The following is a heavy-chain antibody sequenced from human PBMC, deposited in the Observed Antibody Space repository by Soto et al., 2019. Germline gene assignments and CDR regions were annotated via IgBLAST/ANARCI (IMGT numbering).Heavy chain of an antibody. J-gene: IGHJ6*02. Sequence: EVQLVESGGGLVQPGGSLRLSCAGSGFTFSSYWMHWVRQAPGKGLVWVSRIKSDGSSTSYADSVKGRFTISRDNAENTLYLQMNSLSAEDTAVYYCARGMPNFYATDVWGQGTSVTVSS. CDR3: ARGMPNFYATDV. CDR2: IKSDGSST. V-gene: IGHV3-74*01. D-gene: IGHD2-2*01. CDR1: GFTFSSYW.